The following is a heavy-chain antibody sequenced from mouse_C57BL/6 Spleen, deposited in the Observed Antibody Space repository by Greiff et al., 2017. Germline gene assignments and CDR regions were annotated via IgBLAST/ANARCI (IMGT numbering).Heavy chain of an antibody. J-gene: IGHJ2*01. D-gene: IGHD2-3*01. CDR2: IDPSDSYT. V-gene: IGHV1-59*01. Sequence: VQLQQPGAELVRPGTSVKLSCKASGYTFTSYWMHWVKQRPGQGLEWIGVIDPSDSYTNYNQKFKGKATLTVDTSSSTAYMQLSSLTSEDSAVYYCARRRDGYYDFDYWGQGTTLTVSS. CDR1: GYTFTSYW. CDR3: ARRRDGYYDFDY.